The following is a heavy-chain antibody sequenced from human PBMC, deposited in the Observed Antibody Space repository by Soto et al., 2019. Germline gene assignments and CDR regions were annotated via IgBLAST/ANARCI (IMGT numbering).Heavy chain of an antibody. D-gene: IGHD3-22*01. V-gene: IGHV1-18*01. CDR3: ARDSDRPYYYDSSGYSAGEYFQH. Sequence: QVQLVQSGAEVKKPGASVKVSCKASGYTFTSYGISWVRQAPGQGLEWMGWISAYNGNTNYVQKLQGRVTMTTDTSTSTAYMELRSLRSDDTAVYYCARDSDRPYYYDSSGYSAGEYFQHWGQGTLVTVSS. J-gene: IGHJ1*01. CDR1: GYTFTSYG. CDR2: ISAYNGNT.